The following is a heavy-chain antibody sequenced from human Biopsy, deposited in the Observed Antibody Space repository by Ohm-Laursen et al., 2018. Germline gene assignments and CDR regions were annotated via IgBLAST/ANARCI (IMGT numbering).Heavy chain of an antibody. V-gene: IGHV3-11*01. D-gene: IGHD2-8*01. CDR1: GFTFSDYY. CDR2: ISGIGDTT. CDR3: ARDLTWVSYFDS. J-gene: IGHJ4*02. Sequence: SLRLSCAASGFTFSDYYMSWICQAPGRGLEWVSHISGIGDTTYYADSVKGRFIISRDNSKNSLYLQMNSLRAEDTAVYYCARDLTWVSYFDSWGQGSLVTVSS.